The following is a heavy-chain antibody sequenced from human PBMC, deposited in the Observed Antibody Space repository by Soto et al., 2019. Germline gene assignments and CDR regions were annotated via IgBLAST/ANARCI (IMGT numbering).Heavy chain of an antibody. CDR1: GGSISSYY. CDR2: IYYSGST. D-gene: IGHD4-4*01. J-gene: IGHJ4*02. V-gene: IGHV4-59*01. CDR3: ARVSVGDYSNYRHFDY. Sequence: QVQLQESGPGLVKPSETLSLTCTVSGGSISSYYWSWIRQPPGKGLEWIGYIYYSGSTNYNPSLKSRVTISVDTSKNQCSLKLSSVTAADTAVYYCARVSVGDYSNYRHFDYWGQGTLVTVSS.